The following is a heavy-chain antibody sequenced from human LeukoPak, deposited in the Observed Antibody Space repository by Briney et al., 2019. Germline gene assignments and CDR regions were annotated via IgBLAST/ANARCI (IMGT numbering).Heavy chain of an antibody. J-gene: IGHJ4*02. CDR2: IYYSGST. V-gene: IGHV4-59*12. Sequence: SETLSLTCSVSGGSINSYFWSWIRQPPGKGLEWIGYIYYSGSTNYNPSLESRVTISVDTSKNQFSLKLSSVTAADTAVYYCARRPPYGSGRLYYFDYWGQGTLVTVSS. CDR3: ARRPPYGSGRLYYFDY. D-gene: IGHD3-10*01. CDR1: GGSINSYF.